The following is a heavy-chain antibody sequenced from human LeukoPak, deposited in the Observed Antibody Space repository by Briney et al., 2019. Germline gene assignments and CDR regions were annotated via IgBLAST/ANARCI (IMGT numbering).Heavy chain of an antibody. V-gene: IGHV1-2*02. D-gene: IGHD2-15*01. CDR2: INPNSGGT. J-gene: IGHJ5*02. CDR3: ARDYIVLGYCSGGRCYFNWIDP. CDR1: GYTFTGYY. Sequence: ASVKVSCKASGYTFTGYYMHWVRQAPGQGLEWMGWINPNSGGTNYAQKVQGRVTMTRDTSISTAYMELSRLRSDDTAVYYCARDYIVLGYCSGGRCYFNWIDPWGQGIPLTVSS.